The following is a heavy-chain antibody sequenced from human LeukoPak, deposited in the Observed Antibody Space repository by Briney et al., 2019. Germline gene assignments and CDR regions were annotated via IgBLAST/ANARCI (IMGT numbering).Heavy chain of an antibody. J-gene: IGHJ1*01. CDR1: GFTFSSYE. Sequence: GGSLRLSCAASGFTFSSYEMNWVRQAPGKGLEWVSYISSSGSTIYYADSVKGRFTISRDNAKNSLYLQMNSLRAEDTAVYYCARGSYYYDSSGLITEYFQHWARAPWSPSPQ. D-gene: IGHD3-22*01. V-gene: IGHV3-48*03. CDR2: ISSSGSTI. CDR3: ARGSYYYDSSGLITEYFQH.